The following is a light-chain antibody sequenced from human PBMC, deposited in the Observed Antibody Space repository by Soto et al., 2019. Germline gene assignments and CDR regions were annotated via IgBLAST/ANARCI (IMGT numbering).Light chain of an antibody. Sequence: IVLTQSPCTLSLTPGERATLSCRASQRVSNNYLAWYQQKPGQAPRLLIYGASNRATGIPDRLSGSGSGTDFTLTISRLEPEDFAVYYCQQYGSSGTFGQGTKVDI. J-gene: IGKJ1*01. CDR2: GAS. CDR3: QQYGSSGT. V-gene: IGKV3-20*01. CDR1: QRVSNNY.